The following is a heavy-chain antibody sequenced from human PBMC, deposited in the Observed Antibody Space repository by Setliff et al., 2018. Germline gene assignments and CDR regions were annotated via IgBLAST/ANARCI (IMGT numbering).Heavy chain of an antibody. CDR2: INPNTGET. D-gene: IGHD3-10*02. J-gene: IGHJ5*02. Sequence: RASVKVSCKASGYTFAGYYLHWVRQAPGQGLQWMGWINPNTGETDYAPRFQGRVTMTRDTSLSTAYMEVRSLRSDDTAVYYCARVLFGDLFSWFDPWGQGTLVTVS. CDR3: ARVLFGDLFSWFDP. CDR1: GYTFAGYY. V-gene: IGHV1-2*02.